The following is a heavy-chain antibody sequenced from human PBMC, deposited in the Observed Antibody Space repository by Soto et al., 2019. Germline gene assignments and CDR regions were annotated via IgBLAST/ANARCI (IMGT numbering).Heavy chain of an antibody. V-gene: IGHV4-59*01. CDR1: GGSISSYY. CDR3: ARGLQGYYYNYMDV. J-gene: IGHJ6*03. CDR2: IYYSGSA. Sequence: QVQLQVSGPGLVKPSETLSLTCTVSGGSISSYYWSWIRQLPGKGLEWIGYIYYSGSANYNPSLKSRVTISVDTSRDQFSLKVRSVTAADTAVYFCARGLQGYYYNYMDVWGKGTAVTVSS.